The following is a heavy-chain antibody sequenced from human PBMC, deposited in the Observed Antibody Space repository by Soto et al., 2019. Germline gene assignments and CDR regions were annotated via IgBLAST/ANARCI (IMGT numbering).Heavy chain of an antibody. CDR2: FDPEDGET. CDR3: ATVTSTWESYYYGMDV. D-gene: IGHD1-26*01. CDR1: GYTLTELS. Sequence: QVQLVQSGAEVKKPGASVKVSCKVSGYTLTELSMHWVRQAPGKGLEWMGGFDPEDGETIYAQKFQGRVTMTEDTSTGTAYRELSSLRSEDTAVYYCATVTSTWESYYYGMDVWGQGTIVTVSS. J-gene: IGHJ6*02. V-gene: IGHV1-24*01.